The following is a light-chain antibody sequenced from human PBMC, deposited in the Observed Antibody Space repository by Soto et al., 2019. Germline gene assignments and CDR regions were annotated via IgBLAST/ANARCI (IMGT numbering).Light chain of an antibody. V-gene: IGLV6-57*04. Sequence: NFMLTQAHSVSESPGKTVTISCTRSSGSIASNYVQWYQQRPGSAPTTVIYEDNQRPSGVPDRFSGSIDSSSNSASLTISGLQTEDEADYYCQSYDSSNHVVFGGGTKLTVL. CDR3: QSYDSSNHVV. J-gene: IGLJ2*01. CDR2: EDN. CDR1: SGSIASNY.